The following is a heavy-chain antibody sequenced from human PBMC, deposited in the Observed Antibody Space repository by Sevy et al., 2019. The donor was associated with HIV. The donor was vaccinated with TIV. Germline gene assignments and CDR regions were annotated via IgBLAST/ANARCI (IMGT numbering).Heavy chain of an antibody. CDR2: ISGTGDST. Sequence: GGSLRLSCAASGFTFSSYAMSWVRQAPGKGLEWLSGISGTGDSTYYADSVKGRFTISRDNSKNELYLQMNSLRAEDTAIYYCAKYTGGLPSSGYYYYGMDVWGQGTTVTVSS. J-gene: IGHJ6*02. V-gene: IGHV3-23*01. CDR3: AKYTGGLPSSGYYYYGMDV. CDR1: GFTFSSYA. D-gene: IGHD3-22*01.